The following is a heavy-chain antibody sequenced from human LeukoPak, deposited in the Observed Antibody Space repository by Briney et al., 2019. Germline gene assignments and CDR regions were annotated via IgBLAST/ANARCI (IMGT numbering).Heavy chain of an antibody. CDR2: ISSSSTI. CDR3: ARDYRGSAFDY. J-gene: IGHJ4*02. V-gene: IGHV3-48*04. D-gene: IGHD3-16*02. Sequence: GGSLRLSCAASGFTFSSYSMNWVRQAPGKGLEWVSYISSSSTIYYADSVKGRFTISRDNAKNSLYLQMNSLRAEDTAVYYCARDYRGSAFDYWGQGTLVTVSS. CDR1: GFTFSSYS.